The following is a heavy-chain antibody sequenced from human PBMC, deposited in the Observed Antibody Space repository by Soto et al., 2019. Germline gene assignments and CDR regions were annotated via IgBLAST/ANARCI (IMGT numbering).Heavy chain of an antibody. CDR1: GDFISSYS. Sequence: SETLSLTCTVSGDFISSYSWSWIRQSAGKGLEWIGRIYASGSTNYNPILKSRLTISVDTSKNQFSLKLSSVTAADTAVYYCAVLGDFQSSNHAMDAWGQGTTVTVS. D-gene: IGHD3-10*01. CDR3: AVLGDFQSSNHAMDA. CDR2: IYASGST. J-gene: IGHJ6*02. V-gene: IGHV4-4*07.